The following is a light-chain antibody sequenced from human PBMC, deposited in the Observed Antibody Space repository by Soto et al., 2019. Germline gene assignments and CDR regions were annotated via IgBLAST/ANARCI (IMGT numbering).Light chain of an antibody. CDR2: EVS. Sequence: QSALTQPASVSGSPGQSIAISCTGTSSDVGGYDYVSWYQQHPDKAPKLMIYEVSKRPSGVPDRFSGSKSGNTASLTVSGLQAEDEADYYCSSYAGSNNLYVFGTGTKVTVL. CDR1: SSDVGGYDY. J-gene: IGLJ1*01. CDR3: SSYAGSNNLYV. V-gene: IGLV2-8*01.